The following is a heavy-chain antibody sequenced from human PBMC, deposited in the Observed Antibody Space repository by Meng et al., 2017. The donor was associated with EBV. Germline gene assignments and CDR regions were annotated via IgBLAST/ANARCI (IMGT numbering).Heavy chain of an antibody. CDR3: ACRGDRTDY. D-gene: IGHD2-21*02. CDR2: TSDYNGNT. V-gene: IGHV1-18*01. Sequence: RVHTGGEGTRPRSELMSSSKAAGDAFSSDGISCVRQAPGQEVEGMGWTSDYNGNTNYAQNLKGRVTMTADTSKSTAYMELRSLRAENTAVYYCACRGDRTDYWGQGTLVTVSS. J-gene: IGHJ4*02. CDR1: GDAFSSDG.